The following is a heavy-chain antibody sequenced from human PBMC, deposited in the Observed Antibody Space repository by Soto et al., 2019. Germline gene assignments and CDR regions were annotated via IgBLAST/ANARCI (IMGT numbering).Heavy chain of an antibody. V-gene: IGHV5-10-1*01. D-gene: IGHD2-2*01. Sequence: PGEPLNIYCTGFGYTFTTFWISWVRQMPGKGLEWMGRIDPRDSYVNYSPSFQGHVTISLDKSISTAYLQWGGLKASDTAMYYCARLFCSTTTCDSWFDPWGQGTLVTVSS. CDR2: IDPRDSYV. J-gene: IGHJ5*02. CDR3: ARLFCSTTTCDSWFDP. CDR1: GYTFTTFW.